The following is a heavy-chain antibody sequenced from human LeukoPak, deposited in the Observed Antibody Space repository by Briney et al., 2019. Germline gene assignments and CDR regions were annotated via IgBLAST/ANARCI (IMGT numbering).Heavy chain of an antibody. CDR2: TYYRSKLYN. CDR1: GDSVSSNSAA. V-gene: IGHV6-1*01. D-gene: IGHD3-10*01. CDR3: ARDPYYYGSGSYYKPNWFDP. Sequence: SQTLSLTCAISGDSVSSNSAAWNWIRQSPSRGLEWLGRTYYRSKLYNDYPVRVKSRITINPNPSRNQFSLKLNSVTPEDTAVYYCARDPYYYGSGSYYKPNWFDPWGQGTLVTVSS. J-gene: IGHJ5*02.